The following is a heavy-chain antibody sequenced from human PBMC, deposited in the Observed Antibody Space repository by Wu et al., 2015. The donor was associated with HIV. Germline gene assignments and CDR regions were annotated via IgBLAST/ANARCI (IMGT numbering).Heavy chain of an antibody. CDR3: APEKGGTYYFDS. D-gene: IGHD3-16*01. Sequence: QVQLVQSGAEVKKPGSSVKVSCKASGGTFSSYAISWVRQAPGQGLEWVALISPYTDLPKYAQKFQGRVTVTRDRSTNTVFMDLSGLRSDDAAVYYCAPEKGGTYYFDSWGQGTLVTVSS. J-gene: IGHJ4*02. CDR1: GGTFSSYA. CDR2: ISPYTDLP. V-gene: IGHV1-69*10.